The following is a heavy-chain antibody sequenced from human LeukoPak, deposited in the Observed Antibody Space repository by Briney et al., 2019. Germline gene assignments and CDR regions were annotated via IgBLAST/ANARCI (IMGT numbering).Heavy chain of an antibody. CDR1: GGTFSSYA. CDR2: VIPIFGTA. Sequence: SVKVSCKASGGTFSSYAISWVRQAPGQGLEWMGGVIPIFGTANYAQKFQGRVTITADKSTSTAYMELSSLRSEDTAVYYCARGYSGYATQYNWFDPWGQGTLVTVSS. CDR3: ARGYSGYATQYNWFDP. J-gene: IGHJ5*02. D-gene: IGHD5-12*01. V-gene: IGHV1-69*06.